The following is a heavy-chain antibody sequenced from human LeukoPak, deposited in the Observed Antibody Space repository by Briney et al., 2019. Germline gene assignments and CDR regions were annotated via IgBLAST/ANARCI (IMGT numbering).Heavy chain of an antibody. CDR2: ISGSGGST. CDR1: GFTFSSYA. D-gene: IGHD5-24*01. V-gene: IGHV3-23*01. Sequence: GGSLRLSCAASGFTFSSYAMSWVRQAPGKGLEWVPAISGSGGSTYYADSVKGRFTISRDNSKNTLYLQMNSLRAEDTAVYYCAKDLRDGYNLGAFDIWGQGTMVTVSS. J-gene: IGHJ3*02. CDR3: AKDLRDGYNLGAFDI.